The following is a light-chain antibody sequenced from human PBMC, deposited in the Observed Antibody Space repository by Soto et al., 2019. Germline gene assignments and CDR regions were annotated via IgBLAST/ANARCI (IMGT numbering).Light chain of an antibody. CDR1: QTISSY. V-gene: IGKV1-39*01. CDR2: DAS. Sequence: DIQMTQSPSSLSASVGDRVTITCRASQTISSYLNWYQQKTGKAPILLIYDASSLQSGVPSRVSGSGAGTDFTLTISTLHPEDFATYSCQQSLATPPTFGQGTKVDIK. J-gene: IGKJ1*01. CDR3: QQSLATPPT.